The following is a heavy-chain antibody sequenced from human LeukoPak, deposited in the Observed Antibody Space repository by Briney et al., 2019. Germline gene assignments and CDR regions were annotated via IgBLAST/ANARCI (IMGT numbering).Heavy chain of an antibody. CDR3: VREYCGGDCYTDF. CDR2: LNSDASVT. D-gene: IGHD2-21*02. Sequence: GGSLRLSCAASGFTFSIYWMHWVRQTPGKGLEWVTRLNSDASVTTYSASVKGRFTISRDNAKNTLYLQMNSLRAEDTAFYCVREYCGGDCYTDFWGQGTLVTVSS. V-gene: IGHV3-74*01. J-gene: IGHJ4*02. CDR1: GFTFSIYW.